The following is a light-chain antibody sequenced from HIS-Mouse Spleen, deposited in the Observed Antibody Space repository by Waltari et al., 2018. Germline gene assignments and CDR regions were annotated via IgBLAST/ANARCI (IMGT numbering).Light chain of an antibody. CDR3: YSTDSSGNHRV. CDR1: ALPKKY. Sequence: SYELTQPPSVSVSPGQTARITCSGDALPKKYAYWYQQKSGQAPVLVIYEDSKRPSGIPERVCGSSSGTMATLTISGAQVEDEADYYCYSTDSSGNHRVFGGGTKLTVL. V-gene: IGLV3-10*01. J-gene: IGLJ2*01. CDR2: EDS.